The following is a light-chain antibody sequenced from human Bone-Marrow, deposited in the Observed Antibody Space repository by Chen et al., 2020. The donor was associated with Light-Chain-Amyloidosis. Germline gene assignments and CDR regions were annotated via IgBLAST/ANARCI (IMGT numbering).Light chain of an antibody. CDR1: NIGSTS. CDR2: DDS. J-gene: IGLJ3*02. Sequence: SYVLTQPSSVSVAPGQTVTIACGGNNIGSTSVHWYQQTPGQAPRLVVYDDSDRPSGIPERFSGSNSGNTATLTISRVEAGDEADYYCQVWDRSSDRPVFGGGTKLTVL. CDR3: QVWDRSSDRPV. V-gene: IGLV3-21*02.